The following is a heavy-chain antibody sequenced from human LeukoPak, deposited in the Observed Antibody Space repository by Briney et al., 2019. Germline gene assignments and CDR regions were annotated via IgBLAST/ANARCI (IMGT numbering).Heavy chain of an antibody. V-gene: IGHV4-39*01. CDR1: GDSISTSNSY. J-gene: IGHJ4*02. Sequence: SETLSLTCTVSGDSISTSNSYWGWIRQPPGKGLEWIGSIYYSGNTYYNASLKSRVTISVDTSKNQFSLKLTSVTAADTAVYYCARLSAAAARWGFDYWGQGTLVTVSS. CDR2: IYYSGNT. CDR3: ARLSAAAARWGFDY. D-gene: IGHD6-13*01.